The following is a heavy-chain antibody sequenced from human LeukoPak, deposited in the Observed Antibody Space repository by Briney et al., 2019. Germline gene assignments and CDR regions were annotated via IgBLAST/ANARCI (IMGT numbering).Heavy chain of an antibody. CDR1: GGSISSYY. V-gene: IGHV4-59*01. J-gene: IGHJ3*02. CDR3: ARDGAGYDSSGYSDDAFDI. CDR2: IYYSGST. Sequence: SETLSLTCTVSGGSISSYYWSWIRQPPGKGLEWIGYIYYSGSTNYNPSLKSRVTISVDTSKNQFSLKLSSVTAADTAVYYCARDGAGYDSSGYSDDAFDIWGQGTVVTVSS. D-gene: IGHD3-22*01.